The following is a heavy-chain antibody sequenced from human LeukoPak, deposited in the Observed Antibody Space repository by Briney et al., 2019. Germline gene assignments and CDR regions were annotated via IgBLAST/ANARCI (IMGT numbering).Heavy chain of an antibody. CDR3: ARHESSGYYYRD. CDR1: GGSISSSSYY. D-gene: IGHD3-22*01. Sequence: PSETLSLTCTVSGGSISSSSYYWGWIRQPPGKGLEWIGSIYYSGSTYYNPSLKSRVTISVDTSKNQFSLKLSSVTAADTAMYYCARHESSGYYYRDWGQGTLVTVSS. J-gene: IGHJ4*02. CDR2: IYYSGST. V-gene: IGHV4-39*01.